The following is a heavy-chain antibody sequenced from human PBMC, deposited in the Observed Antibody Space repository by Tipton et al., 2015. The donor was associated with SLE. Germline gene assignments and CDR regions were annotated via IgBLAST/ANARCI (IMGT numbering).Heavy chain of an antibody. CDR1: GFTFSSYW. V-gene: IGHV3-7*01. CDR2: IKQGGSEK. D-gene: IGHD2-15*01. CDR3: ARQGDGYCSGGSCYIDY. Sequence: SLRLSCAASGFTFSSYWMSWVRQAPGKGLEWVANIKQGGSEKYYVDSVKGRFTISRDNAKNSLYLQMNSLRAEDTAVYYCARQGDGYCSGGSCYIDYWGQGTLVTVSS. J-gene: IGHJ4*02.